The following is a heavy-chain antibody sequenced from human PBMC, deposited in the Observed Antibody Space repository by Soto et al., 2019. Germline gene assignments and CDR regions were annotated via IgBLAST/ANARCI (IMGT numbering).Heavy chain of an antibody. V-gene: IGHV4-4*02. CDR2: IYHSGST. Sequence: QVKLQESGPGLVKPSGTLSLTCAVSGDSMTNTNWWSWVRQPPGKGLEWIGEIYHSGSTNYNPSLRSRVTMSVDKSKNQFSLNLTSVTAADTAVYYCAKRSLRRLRFVETHWGQGTLVTVSS. J-gene: IGHJ4*02. CDR3: AKRSLRRLRFVETH. D-gene: IGHD3-3*01. CDR1: GDSMTNTNW.